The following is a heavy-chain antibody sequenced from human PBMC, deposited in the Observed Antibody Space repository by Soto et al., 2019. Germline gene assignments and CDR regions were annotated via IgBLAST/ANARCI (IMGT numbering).Heavy chain of an antibody. Sequence: QLQLQESGSGLVKPSQTLSLTCAVSGGSISSGGYSWSWIRQPPGKGLEWIGYIYHSGSTYYNPSLKSRVTISVDRSKNQFSLKLSSVTAADTAVYYCARGRMYSGYVFPPVDYYYYGMDVWGQGTTVTVSS. J-gene: IGHJ6*02. CDR3: ARGRMYSGYVFPPVDYYYYGMDV. CDR1: GGSISSGGYS. D-gene: IGHD5-12*01. V-gene: IGHV4-30-2*01. CDR2: IYHSGST.